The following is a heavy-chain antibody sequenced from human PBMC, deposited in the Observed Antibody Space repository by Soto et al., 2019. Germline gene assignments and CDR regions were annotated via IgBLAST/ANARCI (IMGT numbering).Heavy chain of an antibody. CDR3: ARDYDILTGYHYYYYYGMDV. J-gene: IGHJ6*02. Sequence: QVQLVQSGAEVKKPGSSVKVSCKASGGTFSSYAISWVRQAPGQGLEWMGGLIPIFGTANYAQKFQGRVTITADESTSTAYMELSSLRSEDTAVYYCARDYDILTGYHYYYYYGMDVWGQGTTVTVSS. CDR1: GGTFSSYA. CDR2: LIPIFGTA. V-gene: IGHV1-69*12. D-gene: IGHD3-9*01.